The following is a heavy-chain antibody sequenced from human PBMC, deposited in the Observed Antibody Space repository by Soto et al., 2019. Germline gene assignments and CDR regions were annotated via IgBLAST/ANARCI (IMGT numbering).Heavy chain of an antibody. Sequence: QVQLVQSGAEVKKPGSSVKVSCKASGGTFSSYAISWVRQAPGQGLEWLGGIIPIFGTANYAQKFQGRVTITADESTSTAYMELSSLRSEDTAVYYCARDGLVPAAVSGRMDVWGQGTTVTVSS. D-gene: IGHD2-2*01. CDR3: ARDGLVPAAVSGRMDV. CDR1: GGTFSSYA. J-gene: IGHJ6*02. CDR2: IIPIFGTA. V-gene: IGHV1-69*12.